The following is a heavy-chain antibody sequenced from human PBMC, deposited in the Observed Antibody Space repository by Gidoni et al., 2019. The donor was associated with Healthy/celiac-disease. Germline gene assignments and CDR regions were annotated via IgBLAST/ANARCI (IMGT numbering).Heavy chain of an antibody. CDR2: ISWNSGSI. J-gene: IGHJ6*02. V-gene: IGHV3-9*01. D-gene: IGHD3-10*02. CDR3: AKDMFGGGYSRYYYYYGMDV. CDR1: GLTFDAYA. Sequence: EVQLVESGGGLVQPGRSLRLSCAASGLTFDAYAMHWVRQAPGKGLEWVSGISWNSGSIGYADSVKGRFTISRDNAKNSLYLQMNSLRAEDTALYYCAKDMFGGGYSRYYYYYGMDVWGQGTTVTVSS.